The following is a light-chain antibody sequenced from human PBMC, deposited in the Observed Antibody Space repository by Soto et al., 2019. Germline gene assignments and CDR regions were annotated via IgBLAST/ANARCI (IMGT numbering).Light chain of an antibody. V-gene: IGLV2-14*01. CDR2: EVT. Sequence: QSVLTQPASVSGSPGQSIAISCTGTFSDVGGYDYVSWYQQHPDKAPKLMIYEVTKRPSGVSNRLSGSKSGNTASLTISGLQPEDEADYYCSSHTSGSTRVFGSGTQLTVL. CDR1: FSDVGGYDY. CDR3: SSHTSGSTRV. J-gene: IGLJ7*01.